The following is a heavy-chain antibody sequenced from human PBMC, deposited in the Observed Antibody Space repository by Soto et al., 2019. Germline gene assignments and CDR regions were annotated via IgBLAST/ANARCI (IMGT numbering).Heavy chain of an antibody. D-gene: IGHD6-13*01. J-gene: IGHJ4*02. V-gene: IGHV2-5*01. CDR1: GFPLRTDAVC. CDR3: AHRIAAPGRKPNY. CDR2: IYWNCEK. Sequence: QITLKESGPTLVRPTQTLTLTCTVSGFPLRTDAVCVALIRQSPGKALEWLGIIYWNCEKRYQSALHTRLTNTRATSKNQDVLTMTYRAPLGADMYFCAHRIAAPGRKPNYWGQGVLVTVSP.